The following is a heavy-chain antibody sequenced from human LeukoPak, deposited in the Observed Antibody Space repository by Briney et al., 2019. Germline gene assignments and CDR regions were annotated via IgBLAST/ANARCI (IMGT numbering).Heavy chain of an antibody. J-gene: IGHJ5*01. D-gene: IGHD3-9*01. CDR1: GFTFSSYW. CDR3: ARDLLRYFDWFDY. Sequence: GGSPRLSCAASGFTFSSYWMSWVRQAPGKGLEWVANIKQDGSEKYYVDSVKGRFTISRDNAKNSLYLQMNSLRAEDTAVYYCARDLLRYFDWFDYWGQGTLVTVSS. CDR2: IKQDGSEK. V-gene: IGHV3-7*01.